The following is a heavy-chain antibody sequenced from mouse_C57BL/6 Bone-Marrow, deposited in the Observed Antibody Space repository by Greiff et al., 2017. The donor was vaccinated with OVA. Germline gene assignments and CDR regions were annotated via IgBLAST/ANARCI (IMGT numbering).Heavy chain of an antibody. CDR2: IHPNSGST. D-gene: IGHD1-1*01. V-gene: IGHV1-64*01. J-gene: IGHJ1*03. Sequence: VQLKQPGAELVKPGASVKLSCKASGYTFTSYWMHWVKQRPGQGLEWIGMIHPNSGSTNYNEKFKSKATLTVDKSSSTAYMQLSSLTSEDSAVYYCAREGNYYGSFWYFDVWGTGTTVTVSS. CDR3: AREGNYYGSFWYFDV. CDR1: GYTFTSYW.